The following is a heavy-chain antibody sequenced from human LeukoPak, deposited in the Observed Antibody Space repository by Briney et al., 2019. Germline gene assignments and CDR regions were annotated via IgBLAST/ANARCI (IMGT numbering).Heavy chain of an antibody. V-gene: IGHV3-15*01. Sequence: GGSLRLSCAASGFTFSNAWMSWVRQAPGKGLEWVGRIKSKTDGGTTDYAAPVKGRFTISRDDSKNTLYLQMNSLKTEDTAVYYCTTSDKYCGGDCWAGAFDIWGQGTMVTVSS. CDR1: GFTFSNAW. D-gene: IGHD2-21*02. J-gene: IGHJ3*02. CDR2: IKSKTDGGTT. CDR3: TTSDKYCGGDCWAGAFDI.